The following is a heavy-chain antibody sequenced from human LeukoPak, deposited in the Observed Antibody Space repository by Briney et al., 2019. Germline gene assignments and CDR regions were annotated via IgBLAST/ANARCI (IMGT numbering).Heavy chain of an antibody. Sequence: ASVKVSCKASGGTFSSYAISWVRQAPGQGLEWMGGIIPIFGTANYAQKFQGRVTITADESTSTAYMELSSLRSEDTAVYYCARDLGQWLVFGDAPEPFDYWGQGTLVTVSS. CDR3: ARDLGQWLVFGDAPEPFDY. D-gene: IGHD6-19*01. CDR1: GGTFSSYA. J-gene: IGHJ4*02. V-gene: IGHV1-69*13. CDR2: IIPIFGTA.